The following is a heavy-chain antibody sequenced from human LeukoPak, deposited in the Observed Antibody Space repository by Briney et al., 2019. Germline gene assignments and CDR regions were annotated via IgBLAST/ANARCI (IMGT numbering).Heavy chain of an antibody. Sequence: SETLSLTCTVSGASISSYYWSWIRQPPGKGLEWIGYFYGSGSASYNPSLKSRVAISVDRSKNQFSLKLSSVTAADTAVYYCAREAPSLYGSGSPIDYWGQGTLVTVSS. CDR1: GASISSYY. CDR3: AREAPSLYGSGSPIDY. J-gene: IGHJ4*02. D-gene: IGHD3-10*01. CDR2: FYGSGSA. V-gene: IGHV4-59*12.